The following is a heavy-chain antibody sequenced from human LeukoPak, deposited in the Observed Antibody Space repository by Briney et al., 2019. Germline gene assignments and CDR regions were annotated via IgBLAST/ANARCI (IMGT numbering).Heavy chain of an antibody. CDR2: IYHSGST. Sequence: PSETLSLTCAVSGGSIISGGYSCSWIRQPPGKGLEWIGYIYHSGSTYYNPSLKSRVTISVDRSKNQFSLKLSYVTAADAAVYYCARRGGYYGSGSPYYFDYWGQGTLVTVSS. D-gene: IGHD3-10*01. V-gene: IGHV4-30-2*01. J-gene: IGHJ4*02. CDR3: ARRGGYYGSGSPYYFDY. CDR1: GGSIISGGYS.